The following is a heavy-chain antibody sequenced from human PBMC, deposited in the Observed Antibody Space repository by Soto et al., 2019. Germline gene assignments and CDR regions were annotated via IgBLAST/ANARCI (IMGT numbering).Heavy chain of an antibody. CDR2: INHSGST. CDR1: GGSFSGYY. CDR3: ARSLRITIFGGFDY. Sequence: SETLSLTCAVYGGSFSGYYWSWIRQPPGKGLEWIGEINHSGSTNYNPSLKSRVTISVDTSKNQFSLKLSSVTAADTAVYYCARSLRITIFGGFDYWGQGTLVT. J-gene: IGHJ4*02. V-gene: IGHV4-34*01. D-gene: IGHD3-3*01.